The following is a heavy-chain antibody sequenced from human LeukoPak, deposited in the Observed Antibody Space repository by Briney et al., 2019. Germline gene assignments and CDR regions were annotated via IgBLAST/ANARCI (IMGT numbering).Heavy chain of an antibody. Sequence: GGSLRLSCTASGFTFGDYAMSWVRQAPGKGLEWVGFIRSKAYGGTTEYAASVKGRFTISRDDSKSIAYLQMNSLKTEDTAVYYCTRDGHYYDSSGYLDYWGQGTLVTVSS. D-gene: IGHD3-22*01. J-gene: IGHJ4*02. CDR3: TRDGHYYDSSGYLDY. V-gene: IGHV3-49*04. CDR1: GFTFGDYA. CDR2: IRSKAYGGTT.